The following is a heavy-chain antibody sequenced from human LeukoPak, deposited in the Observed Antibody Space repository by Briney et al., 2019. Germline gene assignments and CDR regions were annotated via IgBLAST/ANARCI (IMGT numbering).Heavy chain of an antibody. CDR1: GFTVSSNY. D-gene: IGHD6-19*01. Sequence: PGGSLRLSCAASGFTVSSNYMSWVRQAPGKGLEWVSVIHSGGSTYYADSVKGRFTISRDNSKNTLYLQMNSLRAEDTAVYYCARVFGGSGWYDAFDIWGQGTMVTVSS. J-gene: IGHJ3*02. CDR2: IHSGGST. CDR3: ARVFGGSGWYDAFDI. V-gene: IGHV3-66*01.